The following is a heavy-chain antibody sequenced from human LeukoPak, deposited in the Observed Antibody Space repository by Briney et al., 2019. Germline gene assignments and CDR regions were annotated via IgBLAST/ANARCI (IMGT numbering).Heavy chain of an antibody. J-gene: IGHJ4*02. V-gene: IGHV1-69*01. Sequence: ASVKVSCKASGGTFSSYAIIWVRQAPGQGLEWMGGIIPIFGTANYAQKFQGRVTITADESTSTAYMELSSVTAADTAVYYCARDRRSSWSPSSFDYWGQGTLVTVSS. CDR2: IIPIFGTA. CDR3: ARDRRSSWSPSSFDY. D-gene: IGHD6-13*01. CDR1: GGTFSSYA.